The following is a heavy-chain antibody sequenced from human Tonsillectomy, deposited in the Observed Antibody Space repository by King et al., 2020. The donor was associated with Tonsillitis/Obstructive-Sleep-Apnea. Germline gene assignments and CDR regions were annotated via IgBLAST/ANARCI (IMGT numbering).Heavy chain of an antibody. J-gene: IGHJ2*01. CDR2: MYYSENT. V-gene: IGHV4-39*01. CDR3: ARQGGYCSGGSCYPYWYFDL. D-gene: IGHD2-15*01. CDR1: GGSISSSSYY. Sequence: QLQESGPGLVKPSETLSLTCTVSGGSISSSSYYWVWIRQPPGKGLEWIGSMYYSENTYYNPSLKSRVTITVDTSKNQFSLKLSSVTAADTAVYYCARQGGYCSGGSCYPYWYFDLWGRGTLFTVSS.